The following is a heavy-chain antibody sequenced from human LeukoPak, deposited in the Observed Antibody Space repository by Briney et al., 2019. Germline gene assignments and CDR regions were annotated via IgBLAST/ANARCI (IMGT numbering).Heavy chain of an antibody. Sequence: PSETLSLTCTVSGDSVSNGNYYRSWLRQPPGKALEWIGYIYYTGKTYYNPSLEGRVTILVDTSRKHFPVKLSSVTAADTAVYYCARSQNYYGSGDYWSQGTLVTVSS. CDR1: GDSVSNGNYY. D-gene: IGHD3-10*01. J-gene: IGHJ4*02. CDR2: IYYTGKT. V-gene: IGHV4-61*03. CDR3: ARSQNYYGSGDY.